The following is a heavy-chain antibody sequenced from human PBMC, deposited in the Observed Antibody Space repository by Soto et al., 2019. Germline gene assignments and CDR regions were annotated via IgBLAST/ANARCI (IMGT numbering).Heavy chain of an antibody. CDR3: ASIAVWGFDP. V-gene: IGHV4-31*03. J-gene: IGHJ5*02. CDR2: IYYSGST. Sequence: SETLSLTCTVSGGSISSGGYYWSWIRQHPGKGLEWIGYIYYSGSTYYNPSLKSRVTISVDKSKNQFSLKLSSVTAADTAVYYCASIAVWGFDPWGQGTLVTVSS. D-gene: IGHD6-19*01. CDR1: GGSISSGGYY.